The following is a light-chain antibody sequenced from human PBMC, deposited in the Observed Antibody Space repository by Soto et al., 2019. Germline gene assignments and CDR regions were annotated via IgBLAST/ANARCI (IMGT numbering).Light chain of an antibody. CDR3: CAYAGSYTVV. V-gene: IGLV2-11*01. J-gene: IGLJ2*01. Sequence: QSVLTQPRSVSGSPGQSVTISCTGTSSDVGGYYYVSWYQQHPGKAPKLMIYDVSKRPSGVPDRFSGSKSGNTASLTISGLQAEDEADYSCCAYAGSYTVVFGGGTQLTVL. CDR1: SSDVGGYYY. CDR2: DVS.